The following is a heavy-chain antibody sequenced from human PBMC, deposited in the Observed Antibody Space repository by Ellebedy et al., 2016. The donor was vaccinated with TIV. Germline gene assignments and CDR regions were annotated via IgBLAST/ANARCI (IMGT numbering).Heavy chain of an antibody. CDR1: GFTFSTYW. V-gene: IGHV3-7*03. J-gene: IGHJ2*01. D-gene: IGHD4-17*01. Sequence: GESLKISCVASGFTFSTYWMTWVRQAPGKGLEWVANIKQDGSEKYYVDSVKGRFSISRDDSKNTLFLQMNSLKAEDTAVYHCAKPGLPYGDYWYLDLWGRGTLVTVSS. CDR3: AKPGLPYGDYWYLDL. CDR2: IKQDGSEK.